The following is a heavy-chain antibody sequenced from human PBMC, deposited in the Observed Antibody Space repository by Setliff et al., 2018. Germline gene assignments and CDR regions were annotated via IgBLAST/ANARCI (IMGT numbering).Heavy chain of an antibody. J-gene: IGHJ4*02. CDR1: GASISSHY. V-gene: IGHV4-59*08. CDR3: ARYQAATMLNY. CDR2: MYYTGST. D-gene: IGHD5-12*01. Sequence: PSETLSLTCTVSGASISSHYWSWIRQPPGKGLEWIGSMYYTGSTNYNPSLKSRVTISVDTSKNQLSLEVTSVTAADTAVYYCARYQAATMLNYWGQGTLVTVSS.